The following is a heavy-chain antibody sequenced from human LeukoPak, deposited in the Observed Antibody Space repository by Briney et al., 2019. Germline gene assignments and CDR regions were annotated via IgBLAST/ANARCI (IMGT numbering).Heavy chain of an antibody. CDR3: ASSRGVYYYYGMDV. Sequence: SVKVSCKASGGTFSSYAISWVRQAPGQGLEWMGGIIPIFGTANYAQKFQGRVTITADESTSTAYMELSSQRSEDTAVYYCASSRGVYYYYGMDVWGQGTTVTVSS. CDR1: GGTFSSYA. V-gene: IGHV1-69*13. J-gene: IGHJ6*02. CDR2: IIPIFGTA. D-gene: IGHD3-16*01.